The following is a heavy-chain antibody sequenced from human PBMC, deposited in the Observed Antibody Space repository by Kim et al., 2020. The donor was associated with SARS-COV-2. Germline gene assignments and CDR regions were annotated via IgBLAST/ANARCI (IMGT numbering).Heavy chain of an antibody. CDR2: IYHSGTA. D-gene: IGHD6-13*01. V-gene: IGHV4-34*01. J-gene: IGHJ1*01. CDR3: ARFLYPAPISSWVRLHH. CDR1: GGSFSGYY. Sequence: SETLSLTCAVYGGSFSGYYWSWIRRPPGGGLDWIGEIYHSGTAKYNPALKSRVTISVDTTKNKLSLKLSSLTAADTALYFCARFLYPAPISSWVRLHHWG.